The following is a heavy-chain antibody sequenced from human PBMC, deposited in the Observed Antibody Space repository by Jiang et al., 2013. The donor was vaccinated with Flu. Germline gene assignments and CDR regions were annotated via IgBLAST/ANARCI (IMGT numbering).Heavy chain of an antibody. CDR3: ARHQGSSCSGSYYCNYYYGMDV. CDR1: GYSFTSYW. J-gene: IGHJ6*02. D-gene: IGHD1-26*01. Sequence: GAEVKKPGESLKISCKGSGYSFTSYWIGWVRQMPGKGLEWMGIIYPGDSDTRYSPSFQGQVTISADKSISTAYLQWSSLKASDTAMHYCARHQGSSCSGSYYCNYYYGMDVWGQGTTVTVSS. V-gene: IGHV5-51*01. CDR2: IYPGDSDT.